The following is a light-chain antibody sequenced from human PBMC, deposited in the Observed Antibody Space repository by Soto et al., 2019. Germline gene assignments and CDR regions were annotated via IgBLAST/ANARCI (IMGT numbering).Light chain of an antibody. V-gene: IGKV1-5*03. Sequence: DVQMTQSPSTLPASVGDRVTITCRASQSITSWLAWYQQKPGKAPKLLIYKASTLESGVPSRFSGSGSGTEFTLTISSLQPDDYAAYYCQQYNRYPYTVGQGTKVDIK. CDR3: QQYNRYPYT. CDR1: QSITSW. J-gene: IGKJ2*01. CDR2: KAS.